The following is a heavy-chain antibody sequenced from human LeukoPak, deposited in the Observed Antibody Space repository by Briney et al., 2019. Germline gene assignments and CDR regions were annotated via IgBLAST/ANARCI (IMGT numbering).Heavy chain of an antibody. J-gene: IGHJ4*02. CDR3: AKETYSSGWYPYFDY. V-gene: IGHV3-23*01. Sequence: PGGSLRLSCVASGFTFSSYAMSWVRQAPGKGLEWVSGNSCSGGSTYYADSVKGRVTISRDNSKNTLFLQMNRLRAEDTAVYYCAKETYSSGWYPYFDYWGQGTLVTVSS. CDR1: GFTFSSYA. D-gene: IGHD6-19*01. CDR2: NSCSGGST.